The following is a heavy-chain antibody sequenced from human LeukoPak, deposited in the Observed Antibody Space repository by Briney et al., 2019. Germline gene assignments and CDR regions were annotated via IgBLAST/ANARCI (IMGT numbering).Heavy chain of an antibody. Sequence: GGSLRLSCAASGFGLSNYWMTWVRQAPGKGLEWVADIKQDGWERYYVDSVKGRFTISRDNGKNSLYLQMNSLRAEDMAVYYCARVLRSYWYFDLWGRGTLVTVSS. CDR1: GFGLSNYW. D-gene: IGHD3-16*01. V-gene: IGHV3-7*01. J-gene: IGHJ2*01. CDR2: IKQDGWER. CDR3: ARVLRSYWYFDL.